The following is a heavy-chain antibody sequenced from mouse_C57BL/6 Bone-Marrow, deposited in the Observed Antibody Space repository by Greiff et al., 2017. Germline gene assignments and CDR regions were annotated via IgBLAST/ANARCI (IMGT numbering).Heavy chain of an antibody. CDR3: TAPTIEVYYAMDY. J-gene: IGHJ4*01. Sequence: EVKLMESGGGLVQPGGSMKLSCVASGFTFSNYWMNWVRQSPEKGLEWVAQIRLKSDNYATHYAESVKGRFTISRDDSKSSVYLQMNNLRAEDTGIYYCTAPTIEVYYAMDYWGQGTSVTVSS. CDR2: IRLKSDNYAT. CDR1: GFTFSNYW. V-gene: IGHV6-3*01. D-gene: IGHD2-12*01.